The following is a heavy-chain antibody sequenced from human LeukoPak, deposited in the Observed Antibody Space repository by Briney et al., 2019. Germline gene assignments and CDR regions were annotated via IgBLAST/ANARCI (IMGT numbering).Heavy chain of an antibody. D-gene: IGHD2-2*01. J-gene: IGHJ6*02. Sequence: GGSLRLSCAASGFTFSSYSMNWVRQAPGKGLEWVSSISSSSSYIYYADSVKGRFTISRDNAKSSLYLQMNSLRAEDTAVYYCARDLEVGYCSSTSCQFYGMDVWGQGTTVTVSS. CDR1: GFTFSSYS. CDR3: ARDLEVGYCSSTSCQFYGMDV. V-gene: IGHV3-21*01. CDR2: ISSSSSYI.